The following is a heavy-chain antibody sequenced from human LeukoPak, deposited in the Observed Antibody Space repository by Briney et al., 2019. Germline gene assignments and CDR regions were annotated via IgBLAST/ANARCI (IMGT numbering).Heavy chain of an antibody. CDR1: GFTFSSYW. V-gene: IGHV3-74*01. J-gene: IGHJ5*02. CDR2: INSDGSST. D-gene: IGHD3-10*01. Sequence: GGSLRLSCAASGFTFSSYWMHWVRQAPGKGLVWVSRINSDGSSTSYADSVKGRFTMSRDNSKDTLYLQMNSLRAEDTAMYYCARELRPTGELLPTAFDPWGQGTLVTVSS. CDR3: ARELRPTGELLPTAFDP.